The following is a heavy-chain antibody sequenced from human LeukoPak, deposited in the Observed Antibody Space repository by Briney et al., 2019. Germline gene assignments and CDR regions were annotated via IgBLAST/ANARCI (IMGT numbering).Heavy chain of an antibody. J-gene: IGHJ4*02. Sequence: PGGSLRLSCAASGFTFSTYWMSWVRQVPGKGLEWVSAISGSGGSTYYADSVKGRFTISRDNSKNTLYLQMNSLRAEDTAVYYCAKDRVAAAPIPHDYWGQGTLVTVSS. CDR2: ISGSGGST. CDR1: GFTFSTYW. V-gene: IGHV3-23*01. D-gene: IGHD6-13*01. CDR3: AKDRVAAAPIPHDY.